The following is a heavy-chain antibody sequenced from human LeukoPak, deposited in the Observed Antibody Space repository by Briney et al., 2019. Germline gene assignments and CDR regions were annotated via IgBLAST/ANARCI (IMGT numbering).Heavy chain of an antibody. J-gene: IGHJ6*03. CDR2: ISSSSSTI. V-gene: IGHV3-48*04. CDR1: GFTFSSYS. Sequence: GGSLRLSCAASGFTFSSYSMNWVRQAPGKGLEWVSYISSSSSTIYYADSVKGRFTISRDNAKNSLYLQMNSLRAEDTAVYYCASRYSSSWYYYYYYMDVWGKGTTVTVSS. D-gene: IGHD6-13*01. CDR3: ASRYSSSWYYYYYYMDV.